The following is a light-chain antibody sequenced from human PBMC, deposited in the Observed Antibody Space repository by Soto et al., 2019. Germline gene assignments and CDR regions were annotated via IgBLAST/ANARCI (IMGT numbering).Light chain of an antibody. CDR2: ADS. CDR1: QSVSGY. V-gene: IGKV3-11*01. CDR3: QQRYNSPIT. Sequence: IVLTQSPATLALSPGETATLSCRASQSVSGYIGWYQQKPGQAPRLLIYADSNRATGIPARFSGSGSGTDFTLTISSLEPEDFSVYYCQQRYNSPITFGQGTRLEIK. J-gene: IGKJ5*01.